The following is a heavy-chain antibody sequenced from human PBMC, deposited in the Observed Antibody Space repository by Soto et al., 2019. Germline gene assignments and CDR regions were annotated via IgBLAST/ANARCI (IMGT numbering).Heavy chain of an antibody. D-gene: IGHD6-6*01. CDR1: GGTFSSYA. V-gene: IGHV1-69*13. CDR3: ARDLGPSIAAPYYYYYGMDV. CDR2: IIPIFGTA. J-gene: IGHJ6*02. Sequence: ASVKVSCKASGGTFSSYAISWVRQAPGQGLEWMGGIIPIFGTANYAQKFQGRVTITADESTSTAYMELSSLRSEDTAVYYCARDLGPSIAAPYYYYYGMDVWGQGTTVTVSS.